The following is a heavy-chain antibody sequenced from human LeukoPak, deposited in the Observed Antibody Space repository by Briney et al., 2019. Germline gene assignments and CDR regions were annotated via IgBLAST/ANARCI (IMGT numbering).Heavy chain of an antibody. CDR3: ARGGVAARLFDY. V-gene: IGHV4-4*09. J-gene: IGHJ4*02. CDR2: IYTSGST. D-gene: IGHD6-6*01. Sequence: SETLSLTCTVSGGPISSYYWSWIRQPPVKGLEWIGYIYTSGSTNYNPSLKSRVTISVDTSKNQFSLKLSSVTAADTAVYYCARGGVAARLFDYWGQGTLVTVSS. CDR1: GGPISSYY.